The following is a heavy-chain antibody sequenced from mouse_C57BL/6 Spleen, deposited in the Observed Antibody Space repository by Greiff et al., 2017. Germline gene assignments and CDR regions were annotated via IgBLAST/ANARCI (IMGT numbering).Heavy chain of an antibody. Sequence: DVMLVESGEGLVKPGGSLKLSCAASGFTFSSYAMSWVRQTPEKRLEWVAYISSGGDYIYYADTVKGRFTISRDNARNTLYLQMSSLKSEDTAMYYCTRDYDYGYFDYWGQGTTLTVSS. CDR2: ISSGGDYI. J-gene: IGHJ2*01. D-gene: IGHD2-4*01. V-gene: IGHV5-9-1*02. CDR1: GFTFSSYA. CDR3: TRDYDYGYFDY.